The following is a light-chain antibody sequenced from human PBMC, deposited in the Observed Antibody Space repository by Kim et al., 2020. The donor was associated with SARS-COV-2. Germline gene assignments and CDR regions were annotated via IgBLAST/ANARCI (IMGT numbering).Light chain of an antibody. Sequence: SPGERATLSCRASQFVSNNYLAWYQQKPGQAPRILIYDASTRATGVPDRFSGSGSGTDFTLTISSLEPEDVAVYYCQQYGGSSGTFGLGTKVEIK. CDR2: DAS. CDR1: QFVSNNY. CDR3: QQYGGSSGT. V-gene: IGKV3-20*01. J-gene: IGKJ1*01.